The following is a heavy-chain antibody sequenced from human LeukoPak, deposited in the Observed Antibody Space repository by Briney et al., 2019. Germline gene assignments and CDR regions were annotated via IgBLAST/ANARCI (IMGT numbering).Heavy chain of an antibody. CDR3: ARSSTGMYGSGSYEIDY. J-gene: IGHJ4*02. V-gene: IGHV4-34*01. CDR2: IYYSGST. D-gene: IGHD3-10*01. CDR1: GGSFSGYY. Sequence: SETVSLTCAVYGGSFSGYYWSWIRQPPGKGLEWIGYIYYSGSTNYNPSLKSRVTISVDTSKNQFSLKLSSVTAADTAVYFCARSSTGMYGSGSYEIDYWGQGTLVTVSS.